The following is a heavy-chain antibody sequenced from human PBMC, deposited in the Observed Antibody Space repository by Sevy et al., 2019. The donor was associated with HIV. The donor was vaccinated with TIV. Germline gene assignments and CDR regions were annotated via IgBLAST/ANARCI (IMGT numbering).Heavy chain of an antibody. D-gene: IGHD3-10*01. Sequence: GGSLRLSCAASGFTFSSYGMHWVRQAPGKGLEWVALIWYDGGNKYYADSVKGRFTISRDNSKNTMYLQMNSLRAEDTAVYYCARGANYFGSGSHPTLNYWGQEPWSPSPQ. J-gene: IGHJ4*01. CDR1: GFTFSSYG. CDR2: IWYDGGNK. V-gene: IGHV3-33*01. CDR3: ARGANYFGSGSHPTLNY.